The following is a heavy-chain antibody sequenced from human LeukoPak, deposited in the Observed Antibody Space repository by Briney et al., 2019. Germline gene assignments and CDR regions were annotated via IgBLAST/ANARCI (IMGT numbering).Heavy chain of an antibody. CDR2: INWNGGST. D-gene: IGHD1-26*01. CDR3: ARRFNLYSGSYYDY. Sequence: GGSLRLSCAPSGFTFDDYGMSWVRQAPGKGLEWVSGINWNGGSTGYADSVKGRFTISRDNAKNSLYLQMNSLRAEDTALYYCARRFNLYSGSYYDYWGQGTLVTVPS. J-gene: IGHJ4*02. V-gene: IGHV3-20*04. CDR1: GFTFDDYG.